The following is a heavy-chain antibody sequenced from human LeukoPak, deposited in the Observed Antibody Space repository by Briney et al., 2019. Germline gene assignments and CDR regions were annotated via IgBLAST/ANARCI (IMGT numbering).Heavy chain of an antibody. CDR2: IYYSGST. Sequence: PSETLSLTCTVSGGSFSSGSYYWSWIRQPPGKGLEWIGYIYYSGSTNYNPSLKSRVTISVDTSKNQFSLKLSSVAAADTAVYYCAREVRREQWLVTWGQGTLVTVSS. V-gene: IGHV4-61*01. CDR1: GGSFSSGSYY. CDR3: AREVRREQWLVT. D-gene: IGHD6-19*01. J-gene: IGHJ5*02.